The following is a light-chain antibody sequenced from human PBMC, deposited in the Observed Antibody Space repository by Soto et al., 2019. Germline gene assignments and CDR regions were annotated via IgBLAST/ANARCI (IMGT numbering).Light chain of an antibody. Sequence: EIVLTQSPATLSLSAGERATLSCRASQSVSSYLAWYQQKPGQAPRLLIYDESNRATGIPARFSGSGSGTDFTLTISSLQPDDFATYYCQQYDSYWTFGQGTKVDIK. CDR3: QQYDSYWT. CDR2: DES. V-gene: IGKV3-11*01. J-gene: IGKJ1*01. CDR1: QSVSSY.